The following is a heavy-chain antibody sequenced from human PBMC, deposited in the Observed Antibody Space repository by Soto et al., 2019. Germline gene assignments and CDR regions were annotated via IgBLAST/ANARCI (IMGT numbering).Heavy chain of an antibody. J-gene: IGHJ6*02. V-gene: IGHV1-69*08. CDR2: IIPNLGIA. CDR1: GGTFSSYT. D-gene: IGHD2-15*01. CDR3: ARDGVVVAEVVYSYGMDV. Sequence: QVQLVQSGAEVKKPGSSGKVSCKASGGTFSSYTISWMRQAPGQGLEWMGRIIPNLGIAKYAQKFQGRVKITADKATSTGYMELSSLRSEDTAVYYCARDGVVVAEVVYSYGMDVWGQGTTVTVSS.